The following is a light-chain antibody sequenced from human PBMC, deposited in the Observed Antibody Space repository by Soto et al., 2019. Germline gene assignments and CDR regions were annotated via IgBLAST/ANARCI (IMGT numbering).Light chain of an antibody. CDR3: QQYSNWPLT. V-gene: IGKV3-15*01. J-gene: IGKJ4*01. Sequence: EIVMTQSPATLSVSPGERATLSCRASQSVHSNLAWYQQKPGQDPRLLIYGASTRATGVPARFSGSGSGTECSLTVSSLQSEDFAVYYCQQYSNWPLTVGGGTKVEIK. CDR1: QSVHSN. CDR2: GAS.